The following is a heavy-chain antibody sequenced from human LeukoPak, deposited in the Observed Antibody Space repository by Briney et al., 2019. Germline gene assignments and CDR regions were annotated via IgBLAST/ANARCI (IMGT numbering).Heavy chain of an antibody. CDR3: ATSTWGIVVVPAATHAGIDY. CDR2: ISYDGSNK. Sequence: PGGSLRLSCVASGFTFSSYGMHWVRQAPGKGLEWVAVISYDGSNKYYADSVKGRFTISRDNAKNSLYLQMNSLRAEDTAVYYCATSTWGIVVVPAATHAGIDYWGQGTLVTVSS. V-gene: IGHV3-30*03. D-gene: IGHD2-2*01. J-gene: IGHJ4*02. CDR1: GFTFSSYG.